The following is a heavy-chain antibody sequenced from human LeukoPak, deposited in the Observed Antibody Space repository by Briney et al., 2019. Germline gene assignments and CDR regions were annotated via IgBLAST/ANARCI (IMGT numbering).Heavy chain of an antibody. CDR3: ARDRPQRQGENRDSSGYYTAKV. D-gene: IGHD3-22*01. Sequence: SVKVSCKASGGTFSSYAISWVRQAPGQGLEWMGGIIPIFGTANYAQKFQGRVTITRDTSASTAYMELSSLRSEDTAVYYCARDRPQRQGENRDSSGYYTAKVWGQGTLVTVSS. V-gene: IGHV1-69*05. CDR2: IIPIFGTA. CDR1: GGTFSSYA. J-gene: IGHJ4*02.